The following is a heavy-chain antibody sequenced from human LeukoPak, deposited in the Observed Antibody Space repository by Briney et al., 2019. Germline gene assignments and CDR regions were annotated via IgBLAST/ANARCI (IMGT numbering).Heavy chain of an antibody. D-gene: IGHD5-12*01. CDR3: AKASRGNGGYDSPFDY. CDR2: VRGSGSDT. J-gene: IGHJ4*02. V-gene: IGHV3-23*01. CDR1: GFTFSTYA. Sequence: AGGSLRLSCAASGFTFSTYAMSWVRQAPGKGLEWVSAVRGSGSDTYYANSVKGRFTISRDNSKNTLYLQMNSLRAEDTAIYYCAKASRGNGGYDSPFDYWGQGTLVTVSS.